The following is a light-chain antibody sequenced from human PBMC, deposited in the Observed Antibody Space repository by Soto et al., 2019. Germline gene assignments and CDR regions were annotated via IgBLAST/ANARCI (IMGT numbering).Light chain of an antibody. J-gene: IGLJ1*01. CDR1: SSDVGLYDY. CDR3: SSYTSDSSYV. Sequence: QSVLTQPASVSGSPGQSITISCTGTSSDVGLYDYVSWYQQHPGKAPPLMIYAVSNRPSGVSTRFSASKSGNTAVLFISGRQPEDEADYYCSSYTSDSSYVFGSGTKVTVL. CDR2: AVS. V-gene: IGLV2-14*01.